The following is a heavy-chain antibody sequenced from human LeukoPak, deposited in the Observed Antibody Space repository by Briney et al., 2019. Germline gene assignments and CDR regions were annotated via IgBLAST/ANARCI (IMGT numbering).Heavy chain of an antibody. Sequence: GGSLRLSCAASGFTFSSYAMSWVRQAPGKGLEWASVISGSGGNTYYADSVKGRFTISRDNSKNTLYLQIYSLRVEDTAVYYCADESAAGFDHWGQGTLVSVSS. D-gene: IGHD1-14*01. CDR1: GFTFSSYA. CDR3: ADESAAGFDH. V-gene: IGHV3-23*01. J-gene: IGHJ4*02. CDR2: ISGSGGNT.